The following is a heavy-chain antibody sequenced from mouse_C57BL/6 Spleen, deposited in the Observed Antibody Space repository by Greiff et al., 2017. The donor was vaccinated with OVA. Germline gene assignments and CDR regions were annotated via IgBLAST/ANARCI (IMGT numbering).Heavy chain of an antibody. CDR1: GYAFSSSW. Sequence: QVQLQQSGPELVKPGASVKISCKASGYAFSSSWMNWVKQRPGKGLEWIGRIYPGDGDTNYNGKFKGKATLTADKSSSTAYMQLSSLTSEDSAVFFFARGEDSYFDYWGQGTTLTVSS. CDR3: ARGEDSYFDY. CDR2: IYPGDGDT. J-gene: IGHJ2*01. V-gene: IGHV1-82*01.